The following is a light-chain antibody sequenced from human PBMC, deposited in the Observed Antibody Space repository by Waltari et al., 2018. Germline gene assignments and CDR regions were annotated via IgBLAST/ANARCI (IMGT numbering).Light chain of an antibody. CDR1: QTVNTN. CDR3: QQYNYWPGT. CDR2: AAS. V-gene: IGKV3-15*01. Sequence: IAMTPSPATLYVSPGESATLSFRASQTVNTNLAWYLQKPGQAPRLLIYAASKRATGIPARFSGGGSGTEFTLTISGLQSEDSAVYYCQQYNYWPGTFGQGTTLDIK. J-gene: IGKJ2*01.